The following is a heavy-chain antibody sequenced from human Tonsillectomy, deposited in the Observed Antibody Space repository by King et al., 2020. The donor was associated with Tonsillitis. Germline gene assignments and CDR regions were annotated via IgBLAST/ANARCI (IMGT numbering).Heavy chain of an antibody. CDR1: GFSLSSHG. J-gene: IGHJ5*01. V-gene: IGHV3-30*03. D-gene: IGHD3-10*01. CDR3: AREAGLPQATGIDS. Sequence: VQLVETGGGVVQPGRSLRLSCAASGFSLSSHGMHWGRQAPGKGLEWVAFISDDGNNKYYAESVRGRFTISRDNSKNTLYLQMNSLRTEDTAVYYCAREAGLPQATGIDSWGPGTLVTVSS. CDR2: ISDDGNNK.